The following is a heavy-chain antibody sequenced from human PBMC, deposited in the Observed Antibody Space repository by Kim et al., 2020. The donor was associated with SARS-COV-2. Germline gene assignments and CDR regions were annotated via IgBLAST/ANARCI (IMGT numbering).Heavy chain of an antibody. CDR2: IYYSGST. CDR1: GGSVSSGSYY. Sequence: SETLSLTCTVSGGSVSSGSYYWSWIRQPPGKGLEWIGYIYYSGSTNYNPSLKSRVTISVDTSKNQFSLKLSSVTAADTAVYYCARSPLYYDILTGYYDDAVDIWGQGTMVTVSS. D-gene: IGHD3-9*01. CDR3: ARSPLYYDILTGYYDDAVDI. V-gene: IGHV4-61*01. J-gene: IGHJ3*02.